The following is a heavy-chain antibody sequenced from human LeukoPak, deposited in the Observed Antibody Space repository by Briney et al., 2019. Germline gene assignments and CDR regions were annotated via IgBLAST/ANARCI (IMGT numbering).Heavy chain of an antibody. D-gene: IGHD5/OR15-5a*01. CDR3: ARCLRTVDY. CDR2: IFHGESA. CDR1: GYSITSGHY. J-gene: IGHJ4*01. V-gene: IGHV4-38-2*01. Sequence: PSETLSLTCAVSGYSITSGHYWGWIRQPPGKGLDWIGSIFHGESALYNPSLKSRVSISVDTSKNLFSLRLTSVTAADTAVYYCARCLRTVDYWGHGTLVTVSS.